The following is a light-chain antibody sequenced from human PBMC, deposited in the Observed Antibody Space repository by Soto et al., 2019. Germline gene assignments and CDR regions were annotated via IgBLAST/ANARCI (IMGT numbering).Light chain of an antibody. Sequence: QSALTQPPSASGSLGQSVTISCTGTSSDVGGYRFVSWYQQHPSKAPKVMIYEVNKRPSGVPDRFSGSKSGSTASLTVSGLQAEDEADYYCCSYAGNNNVVFGGGTKLTVL. CDR1: SSDVGGYRF. CDR2: EVN. J-gene: IGLJ3*02. V-gene: IGLV2-8*01. CDR3: CSYAGNNNVV.